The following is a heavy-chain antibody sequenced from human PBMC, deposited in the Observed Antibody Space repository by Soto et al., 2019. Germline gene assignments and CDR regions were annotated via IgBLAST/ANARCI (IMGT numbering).Heavy chain of an antibody. CDR3: ARDKAPRYSGYNFDY. D-gene: IGHD5-12*01. CDR2: IIPIFGTA. J-gene: IGHJ4*02. CDR1: GGTFSSYA. V-gene: IGHV1-69*13. Sequence: SVKVSCKASGGTFSSYAISWVRQAPGQGLEWMGGIIPIFGTANYAQKFQGRVTITADESTSTAYMELSSLRSEDTAVYYCARDKAPRYSGYNFDYWGQGTLVTVSS.